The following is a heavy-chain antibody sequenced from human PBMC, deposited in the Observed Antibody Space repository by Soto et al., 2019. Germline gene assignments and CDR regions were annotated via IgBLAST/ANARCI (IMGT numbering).Heavy chain of an antibody. V-gene: IGHV4-59*08. CDR2: IYYSGST. J-gene: IGHJ6*02. D-gene: IGHD6-13*01. CDR1: GGTISIYY. CDR3: ARSRVSSSWSLKLYYYYYYGMDV. Sequence: PSETLSLTCTVSGGTISIYYWSWIRQPPGKGLEWIGYIYYSGSTNYNPSLKSRVTISVDTSKNQFSLKLSSVTAADTAVYYCARSRVSSSWSLKLYYYYYYGMDVWGQGTTVTVS.